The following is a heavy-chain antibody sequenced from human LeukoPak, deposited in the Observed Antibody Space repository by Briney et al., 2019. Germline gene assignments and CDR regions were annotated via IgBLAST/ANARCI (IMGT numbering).Heavy chain of an antibody. V-gene: IGHV3-7*03. CDR2: ISDGGRAT. CDR1: GFTFSSYS. J-gene: IGHJ5*02. CDR3: TRENYVPDS. D-gene: IGHD3-10*02. Sequence: GGSLRLSCAASGFTFSSYSMNWVRQAPGEGLEWVASISDGGRATYYGDSVRGRFTISRDDARNSLFLQMNGLRADDTAVYYCTRENYVPDSWGQGTLVTVSS.